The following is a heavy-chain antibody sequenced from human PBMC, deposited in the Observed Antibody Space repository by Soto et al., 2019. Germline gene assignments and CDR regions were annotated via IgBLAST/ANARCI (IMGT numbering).Heavy chain of an antibody. CDR1: GVTFSSYA. J-gene: IGHJ4*02. CDR2: ISYDGSNK. V-gene: IGHV3-30-3*01. Sequence: QVQLVESGGGVVQPGRSLRLSCAASGVTFSSYAMHWVRQAPGKGLEWVAVISYDGSNKYYADSVKGRFTISRDNSKNTLYLQMNSLRAEDTAVYYCGRGILGYCSGGSCYEYYFDYWGQGTLVTVSS. CDR3: GRGILGYCSGGSCYEYYFDY. D-gene: IGHD2-15*01.